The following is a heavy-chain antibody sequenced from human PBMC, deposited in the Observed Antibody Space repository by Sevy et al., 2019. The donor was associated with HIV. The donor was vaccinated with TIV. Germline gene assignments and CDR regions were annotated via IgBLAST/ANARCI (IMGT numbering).Heavy chain of an antibody. J-gene: IGHJ3*02. CDR1: VFTFSNYG. V-gene: IGHV3-30*18. Sequence: GGSLRLSCAASVFTFSNYGIHWVRQAPGKGLEWVAVVSYDGSYKYYGDSVRGRFTISRDNSKNTLYLQMNSLRTDDTAVYYCAKGSRATHSAFDIWGQGTMVTVSS. CDR3: AKGSRATHSAFDI. CDR2: VSYDGSYK. D-gene: IGHD1-26*01.